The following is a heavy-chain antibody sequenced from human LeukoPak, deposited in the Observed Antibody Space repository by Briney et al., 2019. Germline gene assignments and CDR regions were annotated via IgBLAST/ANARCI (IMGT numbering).Heavy chain of an antibody. CDR3: ATNIVRATYGSFDY. CDR2: IFYSGST. D-gene: IGHD1-26*01. V-gene: IGHV4-39*07. Sequence: TSETLSLTCTVSSGSISTSNYYWGWVRQPPGKALEWIGNIFYSGSTYYSPSLKSRVTISLDTSRNQFSLKLNSVTAADTAVYYCATNIVRATYGSFDYWGQGTLVTVSS. J-gene: IGHJ4*02. CDR1: SGSISTSNYY.